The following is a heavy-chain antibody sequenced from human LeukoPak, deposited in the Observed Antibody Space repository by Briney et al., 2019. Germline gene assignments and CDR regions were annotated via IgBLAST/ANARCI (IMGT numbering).Heavy chain of an antibody. D-gene: IGHD6-19*01. J-gene: IGHJ5*02. CDR2: IIHSGST. CDR3: ARAPGPDEGGAVAGLFFGH. V-gene: IGHV4-34*12. Sequence: SETLSLTCAVYGGSFSGYYWSWIRQPPGKGLEWIGEIIHSGSTNYNPSLKSRVTISVDTSKNQFSLKLSSVTAADTAVYYCARAPGPDEGGAVAGLFFGHWGQGTLVTVSS. CDR1: GGSFSGYY.